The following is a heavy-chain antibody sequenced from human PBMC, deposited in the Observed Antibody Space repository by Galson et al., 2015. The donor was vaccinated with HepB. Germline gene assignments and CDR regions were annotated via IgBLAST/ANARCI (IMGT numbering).Heavy chain of an antibody. V-gene: IGHV4-39*01. D-gene: IGHD3-22*01. CDR3: ARRRPDSSGYYYFDY. Sequence: LSLTCTVSGGSISSSSYYWGWIRQPPGKGLEWIGSIYYSGSTYYNPSLKSRVTISVDTSKNQFSLKLSSVTAADTAVYYCARRRPDSSGYYYFDYWGQGTLVTVSS. CDR1: GGSISSSSYY. CDR2: IYYSGST. J-gene: IGHJ4*02.